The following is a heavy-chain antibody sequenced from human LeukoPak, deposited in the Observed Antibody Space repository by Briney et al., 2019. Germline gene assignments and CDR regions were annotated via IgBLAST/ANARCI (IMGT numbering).Heavy chain of an antibody. Sequence: SETLSLTCTVSGGSISSSSYHWGWIRQPPGKGLEWIGEINHSGSTNYNPSLKSRVTISVDTSKNQFSLKLSSVTAADTAVYYCARGSVNYCSSTSCSGAFDIWGQGTMVTVSS. CDR2: INHSGST. CDR1: GGSISSSSYH. J-gene: IGHJ3*02. V-gene: IGHV4-39*07. D-gene: IGHD2-2*01. CDR3: ARGSVNYCSSTSCSGAFDI.